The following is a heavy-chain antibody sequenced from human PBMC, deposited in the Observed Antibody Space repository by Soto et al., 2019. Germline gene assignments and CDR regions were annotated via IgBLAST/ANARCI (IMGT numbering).Heavy chain of an antibody. CDR2: IIPVFGMV. J-gene: IGHJ6*02. V-gene: IGHV1-69*01. CDR3: ARGRIVVAGRSAYSGMDV. CDR1: GGTLSNTA. Sequence: QVQVVQSGAEVKGPGSSVKVSCKASGGTLSNTAFSWVRQAPGQGLAWMGGIIPVFGMVNYAHNFQGRVMITADVSMGTTYLELSSLRSEDTAVYYCARGRIVVAGRSAYSGMDVWGQGTTVTVSS. D-gene: IGHD6-19*01.